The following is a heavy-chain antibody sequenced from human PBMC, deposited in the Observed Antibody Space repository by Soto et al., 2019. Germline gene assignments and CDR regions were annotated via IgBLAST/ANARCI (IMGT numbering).Heavy chain of an antibody. CDR1: GGSFSGYY. CDR3: ARDRKARGDSYGYDYYYGMDV. CDR2: INHSGSA. Sequence: SETLSLTCAVYGGSFSGYYWSWIRQPPGKGLEWIGKINHSGSANYNPSLKSRVTISADTSKNQFSLKLSSVTAADTAVLYCARDRKARGDSYGYDYYYGMDVWGQGTTVTVSS. D-gene: IGHD5-18*01. V-gene: IGHV4-34*01. J-gene: IGHJ6*02.